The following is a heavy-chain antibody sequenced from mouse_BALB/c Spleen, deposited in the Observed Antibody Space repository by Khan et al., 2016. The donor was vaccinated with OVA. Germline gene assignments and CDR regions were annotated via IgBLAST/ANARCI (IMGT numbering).Heavy chain of an antibody. J-gene: IGHJ2*01. CDR1: GYTFTSYW. V-gene: IGHV1-7*01. CDR2: INPTSGYT. CDR3: ARDRIDY. Sequence: QVQLQQSGAELAKPGASVKMSCTASGYTFTSYWMHWIKQRPGQGLEWIGYINPTSGYTDYNQKFKDKATLTADKSSSIAYMQLSSLTSDDSAVYYCARDRIDYWGQGTALTVSS.